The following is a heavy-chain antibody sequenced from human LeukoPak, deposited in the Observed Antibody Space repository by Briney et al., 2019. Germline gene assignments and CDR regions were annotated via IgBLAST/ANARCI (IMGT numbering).Heavy chain of an antibody. J-gene: IGHJ3*02. CDR3: ARGSGGNWGYDAFDI. CDR2: IYTSGST. V-gene: IGHV4-4*07. CDR1: GGSIRSYY. Sequence: PSETLSLTCTVSGGSIRSYYWSWIRQPAGKGLEWIGRIYTSGSTNYNPSLKSRVTISVDTSKNQFSLKLSSVTAADTAVYYCARGSGGNWGYDAFDIWGQGTMVTVSS. D-gene: IGHD4-23*01.